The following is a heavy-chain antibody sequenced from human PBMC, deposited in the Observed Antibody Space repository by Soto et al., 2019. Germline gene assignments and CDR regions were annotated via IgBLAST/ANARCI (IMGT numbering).Heavy chain of an antibody. Sequence: PSETLSLTCTVSGGSISIYYWSWIRQPPGKGLEWIGYIYNSGSTNYNPSLKSRVTISVDTSKNQFSLKLSSVTAADTAVYYCARYYNFFWYFDYWGQGTLVTVSS. CDR1: GGSISIYY. CDR2: IYNSGST. D-gene: IGHD1-1*01. CDR3: ARYYNFFWYFDY. V-gene: IGHV4-59*01. J-gene: IGHJ4*02.